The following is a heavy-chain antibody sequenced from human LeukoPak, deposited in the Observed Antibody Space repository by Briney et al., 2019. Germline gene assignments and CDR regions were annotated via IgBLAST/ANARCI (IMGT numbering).Heavy chain of an antibody. CDR3: AKSPRIAAAIYYFDY. J-gene: IGHJ4*02. D-gene: IGHD6-13*01. CDR1: GFTFSSYA. Sequence: GGSLRFSCAASGFTFSSYAMSWVRQAPGKGLEWVSAISGSGGSTYYADSVKGRFTISRDNSKNTLYLQMNSLRAEDTAVYYCAKSPRIAAAIYYFDYWGQGTLVTVSS. V-gene: IGHV3-23*01. CDR2: ISGSGGST.